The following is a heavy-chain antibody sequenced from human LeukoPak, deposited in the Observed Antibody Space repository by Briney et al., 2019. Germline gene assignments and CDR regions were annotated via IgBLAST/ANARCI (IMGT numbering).Heavy chain of an antibody. CDR1: GGSFSGYY. D-gene: IGHD2-21*02. CDR3: ARGGVTPYFDY. J-gene: IGHJ4*02. Sequence: SETLSLTCAVYGGSFSGYYWSWIRQPPGKGLEWIGEINHSGSTNYNPSLKGRVTISVDTSKNQFSLKLSSVTAADTAVYYCARGGVTPYFDYWGQGTLVTVSS. V-gene: IGHV4-34*01. CDR2: INHSGST.